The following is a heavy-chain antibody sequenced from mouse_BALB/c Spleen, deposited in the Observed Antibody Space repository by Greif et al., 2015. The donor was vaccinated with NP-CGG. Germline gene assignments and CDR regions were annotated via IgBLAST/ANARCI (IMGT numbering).Heavy chain of an antibody. CDR1: GFSLTSYG. CDR3: ARDSLYDYDKVMDY. J-gene: IGHJ4*01. CDR2: IWAGGST. V-gene: IGHV2-9*02. D-gene: IGHD2-4*01. Sequence: VQLQQSGPGLVAPSQSLSITCTVSGFSLTSYGVYWVRQPPGKGLEWLGVIWAGGSTNYNSTLMSRLSISKDNSKSQVFLKMNSLQTDDTAMYYCARDSLYDYDKVMDYWGQGTSVTVSS.